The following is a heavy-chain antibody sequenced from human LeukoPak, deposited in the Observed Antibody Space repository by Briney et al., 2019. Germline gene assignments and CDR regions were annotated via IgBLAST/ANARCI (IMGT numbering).Heavy chain of an antibody. D-gene: IGHD3-16*01. CDR3: AKDRDDYVWGSYLGAFDI. CDR1: GFTFSSYA. J-gene: IGHJ3*02. Sequence: GGSLRLSCAASGFTFSSYAMGWVRQAPGKGLEWVSAISGSGDTYYADSVKGRFTISRDNSKNTLYLQMNSLRAEDTAVFYCAKDRDDYVWGSYLGAFDIWGQGTMVTVSS. CDR2: ISGSGDT. V-gene: IGHV3-23*01.